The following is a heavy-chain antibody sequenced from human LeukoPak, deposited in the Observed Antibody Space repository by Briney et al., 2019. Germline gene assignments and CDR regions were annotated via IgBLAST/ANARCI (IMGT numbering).Heavy chain of an antibody. CDR1: GFTISSYW. J-gene: IGHJ4*02. Sequence: GGLLRLCCAASGFTISSYWMCWVRQAPGEGLEVVANIKKDGSEKYYVDSVKGLFTISRDNAKKSLYLQMISLRAEDTAVYYCARNRDSNWGQGTLVTVSS. D-gene: IGHD2-21*02. V-gene: IGHV3-7*04. CDR3: ARNRDSN. CDR2: IKKDGSEK.